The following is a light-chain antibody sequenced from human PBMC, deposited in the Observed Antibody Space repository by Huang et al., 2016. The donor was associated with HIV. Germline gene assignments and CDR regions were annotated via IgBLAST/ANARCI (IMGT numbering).Light chain of an antibody. V-gene: IGKV3D-11*02. CDR3: QQRSNRTPTT. CDR1: QSVGSY. Sequence: EIILTQSPATLSLSPGERATLSCRASQSVGSYLAWYQQKPGQAPRLLIYDASNRATGIPARFRGGGPGTDFTLTIRGLEPDDFAVYFCQQRSNRTPTTFGQGTKVE. CDR2: DAS. J-gene: IGKJ1*01.